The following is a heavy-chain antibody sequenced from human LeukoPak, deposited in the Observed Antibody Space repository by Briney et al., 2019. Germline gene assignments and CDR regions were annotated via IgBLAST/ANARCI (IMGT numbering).Heavy chain of an antibody. Sequence: GGSLRLPCAASGFTFSSYAMSWVRQAPGKGLEWDSAISGSGSSTYYADSVKGRFTISRDNSKNTLYLQMNSLRAEDTAVYYCARVKEMWALPFDYWGQGTLVTVSS. CDR1: GFTFSSYA. CDR2: ISGSGSST. D-gene: IGHD1-26*01. J-gene: IGHJ4*02. CDR3: ARVKEMWALPFDY. V-gene: IGHV3-23*01.